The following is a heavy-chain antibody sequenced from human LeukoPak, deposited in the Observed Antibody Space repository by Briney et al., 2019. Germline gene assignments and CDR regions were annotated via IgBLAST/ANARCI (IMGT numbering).Heavy chain of an antibody. V-gene: IGHV3-21*01. D-gene: IGHD3-10*01. CDR1: GFTFSSYS. J-gene: IGHJ3*02. CDR2: ISSSSSYI. Sequence: GGSLRLSCAASGFTFSSYSMNWVRQAPGKGLEWVSSISSSSSYIYYADSVKGRFTISRDNAKNSLYLQMNSLRAEDTAVYYCARVRGVLDAFDIWGQGTMVTVSS. CDR3: ARVRGVLDAFDI.